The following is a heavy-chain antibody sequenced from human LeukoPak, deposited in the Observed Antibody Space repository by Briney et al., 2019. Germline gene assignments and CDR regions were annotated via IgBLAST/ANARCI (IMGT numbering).Heavy chain of an antibody. Sequence: SQTLSLTCTVSGGSISSGGYYWSWIRQHPGKGLEWIGYIYYSGSTYYNPSLKSRVTISVDTSKNQFSLKLSSVTAADTAVYYCARDRDCSSTSCYTPVGGFDLWGQGTLVTVSS. V-gene: IGHV4-31*03. CDR3: ARDRDCSSTSCYTPVGGFDL. D-gene: IGHD2-2*02. CDR2: IYYSGST. CDR1: GGSISSGGYY. J-gene: IGHJ5*02.